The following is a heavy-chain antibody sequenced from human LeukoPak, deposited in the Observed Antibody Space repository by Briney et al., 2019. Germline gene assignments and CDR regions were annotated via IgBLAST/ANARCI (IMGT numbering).Heavy chain of an antibody. Sequence: SQTLSLTCTVSGASISSGRYYWSWIRHLPGKGLEWIAYIYYSGSTYYNPSLKSRVTISIDTSNNQFSLNLISVTAADTAVYYCARAAPLLVAPHDCWGQGTLVTVSS. CDR2: IYYSGST. D-gene: IGHD2-21*01. J-gene: IGHJ4*02. V-gene: IGHV4-31*03. CDR3: ARAAPLLVAPHDC. CDR1: GASISSGRYY.